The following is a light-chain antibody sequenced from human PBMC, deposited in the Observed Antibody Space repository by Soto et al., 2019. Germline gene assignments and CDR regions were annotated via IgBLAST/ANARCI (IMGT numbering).Light chain of an antibody. CDR1: QSVSSSY. CDR2: GAS. V-gene: IGKV3-15*01. J-gene: IGKJ1*01. Sequence: EIVMAQSPATLSVSPGERATLSCRASQSVSSSYLAWYQQKPGQAPRLLIYGASTRATGIPARFSGSGSGTEFTLTINSLQSEDFAVYYCQQYNNRPRTFGQGTKVDIK. CDR3: QQYNNRPRT.